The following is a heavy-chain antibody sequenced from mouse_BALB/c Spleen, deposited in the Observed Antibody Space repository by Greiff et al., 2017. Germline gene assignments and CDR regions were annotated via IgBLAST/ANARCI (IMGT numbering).Heavy chain of an antibody. D-gene: IGHD1-1*01. CDR3: ARGFITTVPFAY. Sequence: VQRVESGAELVRPGVSVKISCKGSGYTFTDYAMHWVKQSHAKSLEWIGVISTYYGDASYNQKFKGKATMTVDKSSSTAYMELARLTSEDSAIYYCARGFITTVPFAYWGQGTLVTVSA. V-gene: IGHV1S137*01. CDR1: GYTFTDYA. J-gene: IGHJ3*01. CDR2: ISTYYGDA.